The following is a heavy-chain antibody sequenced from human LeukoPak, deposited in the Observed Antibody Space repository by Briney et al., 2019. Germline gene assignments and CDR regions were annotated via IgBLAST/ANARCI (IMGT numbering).Heavy chain of an antibody. CDR1: GYTFTSYD. D-gene: IGHD3-10*01. CDR3: ARVLWFGELGFYY. Sequence: ASVKVSCKASGYTFTSYDINWVRQATGQGLEWMGWMNPNRGNTGYEHKFQVRVTMTRNTSISTAYMELSSLRSEDTAVYYCARVLWFGELGFYYWGQGTLVTVSS. V-gene: IGHV1-8*01. J-gene: IGHJ4*02. CDR2: MNPNRGNT.